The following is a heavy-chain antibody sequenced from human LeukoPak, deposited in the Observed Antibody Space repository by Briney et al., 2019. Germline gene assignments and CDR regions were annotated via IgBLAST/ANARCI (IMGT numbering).Heavy chain of an antibody. Sequence: SQTLSLTCTVSGASISSGAYDWIWIRQCPGKGLEWIGHIFLSGTTFFNPSLKSRLTISAHMSKNQFSLTLTSVTAADTAVYYCARGGTISNDWGDYNWVDPWGQGTLVTVSS. CDR1: GASISSGAYD. V-gene: IGHV4-31*03. CDR3: ARGGTISNDWGDYNWVDP. CDR2: IFLSGTT. J-gene: IGHJ5*02. D-gene: IGHD4-17*01.